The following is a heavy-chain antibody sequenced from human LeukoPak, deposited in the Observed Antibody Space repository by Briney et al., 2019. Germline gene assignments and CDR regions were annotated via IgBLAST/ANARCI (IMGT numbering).Heavy chain of an antibody. CDR2: ISSSSSYI. CDR3: ARVTMVRGVYDAFDI. D-gene: IGHD3-10*01. J-gene: IGHJ3*02. V-gene: IGHV3-21*01. Sequence: GGSLRLSCAASGFTFSSYSVNWVRQAPGKGLEWVSSISSSSSYIYYADSVKGRFTISRENAKNSLYLQMNSLRAEDTAVYYCARVTMVRGVYDAFDIWGQETMVTVSS. CDR1: GFTFSSYS.